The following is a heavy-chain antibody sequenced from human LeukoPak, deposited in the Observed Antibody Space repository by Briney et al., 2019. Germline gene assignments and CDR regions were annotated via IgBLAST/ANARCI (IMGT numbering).Heavy chain of an antibody. CDR1: GGSISSSSHS. Sequence: SETLSLTCTVSGGSISSSSHSWGWIRQPPGKGLEWTGTIYYTGRTYYNPSLESRLTISVDTSKNLFSLKLTSVTAADTAIYYCAQSLGSGNWIGNWFDPWGQGTLVTVSS. CDR3: AQSLGSGNWIGNWFDP. V-gene: IGHV4-39*01. D-gene: IGHD1-1*01. J-gene: IGHJ5*02. CDR2: IYYTGRT.